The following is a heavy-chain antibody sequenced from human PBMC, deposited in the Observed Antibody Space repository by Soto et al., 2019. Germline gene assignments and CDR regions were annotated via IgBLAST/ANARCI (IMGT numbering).Heavy chain of an antibody. D-gene: IGHD3-22*01. J-gene: IGHJ4*02. Sequence: VSVKVSCKASGYTFTSYAMHWVRQAPGQRLEWMGWINAGNGNTKYSQKFQGRVTITRDTSASTAYMELSSLRSEDTAVYYCARSSMIVVVVDYWGQGTLVTVS. V-gene: IGHV1-3*01. CDR1: GYTFTSYA. CDR2: INAGNGNT. CDR3: ARSSMIVVVVDY.